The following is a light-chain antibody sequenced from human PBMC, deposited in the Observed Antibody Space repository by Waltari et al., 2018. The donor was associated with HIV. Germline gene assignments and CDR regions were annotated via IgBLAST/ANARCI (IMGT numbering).Light chain of an antibody. CDR1: KFALSDYNS. CDR2: NVN. CDR3: CSYAGTYTWV. Sequence: QSALTQPRSVSGSPGQSVTFSCAAIKFALSDYNSVSWYQQRPGHAPTLLLYNVNGRPSGLLNRFSGSKSANTASLTISGLQAEDEATYFCCSYAGTYTWVFGGGTNLTV. J-gene: IGLJ3*02. V-gene: IGLV2-11*01.